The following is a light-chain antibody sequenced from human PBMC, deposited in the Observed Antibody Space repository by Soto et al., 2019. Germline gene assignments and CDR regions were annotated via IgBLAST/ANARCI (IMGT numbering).Light chain of an antibody. J-gene: IGKJ4*01. CDR3: QQYNNWPLT. CDR1: QNVNTN. V-gene: IGKV3-15*01. CDR2: GAS. Sequence: EVVMTQSPATLSVSLGDRATLSCRASQNVNTNLAWYQQQPGQAPRLLIFGASAWATGIPARFSGSGSGTEFTLTISSLQPEDFAVYYCQQYNNWPLTFGGGTKVDIK.